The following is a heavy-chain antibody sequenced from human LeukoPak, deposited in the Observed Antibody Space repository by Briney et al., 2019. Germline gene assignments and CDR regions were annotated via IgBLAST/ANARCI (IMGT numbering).Heavy chain of an antibody. CDR1: GFNFNDYA. D-gene: IGHD1-26*01. V-gene: IGHV3-9*01. J-gene: IGHJ4*02. CDR3: ATRREREPFHY. CDR2: ISWNSVIM. Sequence: PGGSLRLSCAASGFNFNDYAMHWIRIVPGKGLEWLSGISWNSVIMTYADSVKGRFTISRDNARNSLFLQMNSLRDEDTALYYCATRREREPFHYWGQGTLVTVSS.